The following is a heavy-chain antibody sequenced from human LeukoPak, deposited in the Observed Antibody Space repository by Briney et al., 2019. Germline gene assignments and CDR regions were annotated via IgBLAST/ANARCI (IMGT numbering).Heavy chain of an antibody. Sequence: PSETLSLTCAVYGGSFSGYYWSWIRQPPGKGLEWIGEINHSGSTNYNPSLKSRVTISVDTSKNQFSLKLSSVTAADTAVYYYARDRKRGYSYGSAFDPWGQGTLVTVSS. CDR1: GGSFSGYY. J-gene: IGHJ5*02. D-gene: IGHD5-18*01. CDR2: INHSGST. V-gene: IGHV4-34*01. CDR3: ARDRKRGYSYGSAFDP.